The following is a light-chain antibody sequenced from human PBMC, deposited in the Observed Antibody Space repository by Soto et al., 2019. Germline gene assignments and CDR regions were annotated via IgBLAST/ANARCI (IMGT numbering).Light chain of an antibody. Sequence: QSVLTQPASVSGSPGQSITIPCTGTSSDVGGYNYVSWYQQHPGKAPKLMIYDVSNRPSGVSNRFSGSKSGNTASLTISGLQAEDEAEYYCTSYTSSSTYVFGTRTKVTVL. V-gene: IGLV2-14*01. CDR2: DVS. CDR1: SSDVGGYNY. CDR3: TSYTSSSTYV. J-gene: IGLJ1*01.